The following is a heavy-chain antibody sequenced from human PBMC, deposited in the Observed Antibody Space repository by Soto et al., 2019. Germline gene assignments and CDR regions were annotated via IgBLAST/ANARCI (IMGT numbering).Heavy chain of an antibody. D-gene: IGHD4-17*01. Sequence: GGSLRLSCAASGFTFSSYAMHWVRQAPGKGLEWVAVISYDGSNKYYADSVKGRFTISRDNSKNTLYLQMNSLRAEDTAVYYCARDASTVTTYYYYYYYGMDVWGQGTTVTVSS. V-gene: IGHV3-30*04. CDR1: GFTFSSYA. CDR3: ARDASTVTTYYYYYYYGMDV. J-gene: IGHJ6*02. CDR2: ISYDGSNK.